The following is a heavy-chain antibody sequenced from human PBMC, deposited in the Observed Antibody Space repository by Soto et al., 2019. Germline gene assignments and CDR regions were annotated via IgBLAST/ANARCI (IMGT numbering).Heavy chain of an antibody. Sequence: ASVKVSCKASGYTFTAYYMHWVRQAPGQGLEWMGWINPNSGGTNYAQKFQGWVTMTRDTSISTAYMELSRLRSDDTAVYYCGRANVGATFGHYYYGMDVWGQGTTVTVSS. CDR2: INPNSGGT. CDR1: GYTFTAYY. V-gene: IGHV1-2*04. D-gene: IGHD3-10*01. J-gene: IGHJ6*02. CDR3: GRANVGATFGHYYYGMDV.